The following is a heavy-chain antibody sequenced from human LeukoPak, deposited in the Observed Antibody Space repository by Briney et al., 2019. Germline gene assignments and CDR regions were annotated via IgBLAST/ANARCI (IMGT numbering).Heavy chain of an antibody. D-gene: IGHD1-14*01. CDR2: ITTSGTT. Sequence: SETLSLTCTVSGGSISSYYWSWIRQPAGKGLECIGRITTSGTTNYNPSLKSRVTMSVDTSKNQFSLKLSSVTAADTAMYYCARGYTLGWFDPWGQGTPVTVSS. V-gene: IGHV4-4*07. CDR1: GGSISSYY. J-gene: IGHJ5*02. CDR3: ARGYTLGWFDP.